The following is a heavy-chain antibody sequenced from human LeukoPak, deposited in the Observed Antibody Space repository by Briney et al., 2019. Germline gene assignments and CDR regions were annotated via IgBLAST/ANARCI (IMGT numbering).Heavy chain of an antibody. J-gene: IGHJ5*02. V-gene: IGHV4-59*08. CDR2: ISYSGST. D-gene: IGHD5-18*01. CDR1: GGSISSYY. Sequence: SETLSLTCSVSGGSISSYYWSWIRQPPGKGLEWIGYISYSGSTNYNPSLKSRVTMSVDTSKNQFSLKLSSVTAADTAVYYCARSRSGYGSNWFDPWGQGTLVTVSS. CDR3: ARSRSGYGSNWFDP.